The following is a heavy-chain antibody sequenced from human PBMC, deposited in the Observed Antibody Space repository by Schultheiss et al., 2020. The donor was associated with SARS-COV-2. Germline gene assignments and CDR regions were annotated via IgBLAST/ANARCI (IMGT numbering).Heavy chain of an antibody. CDR1: GFTFSSYA. CDR3: AKDARAHYFDATGYFDY. Sequence: GGSLRLSCAASGFTFSSYAMSWVRQAPGKGLEWVSAISGSGGSTYYADSVKGRFTISRDNSKNTLYLQIHNLRPEDTAVYFCAKDARAHYFDATGYFDYWGQGALVTVSS. V-gene: IGHV3-23*01. D-gene: IGHD3-22*01. J-gene: IGHJ4*02. CDR2: ISGSGGST.